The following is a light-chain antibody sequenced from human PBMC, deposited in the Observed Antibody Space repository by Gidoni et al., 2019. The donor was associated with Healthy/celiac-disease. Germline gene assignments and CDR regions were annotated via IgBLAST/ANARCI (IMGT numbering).Light chain of an antibody. Sequence: EIVLTQSPATLSLSPGERATLSCSASQSVSSYLAWYQQKPGQAPSLLIYDASNRATGIPARFSGSGSGTDFTLTISSLEPEDFAVYYCQQRKTFGQGTKVEIK. V-gene: IGKV3-11*01. CDR3: QQRKT. CDR1: QSVSSY. J-gene: IGKJ1*01. CDR2: DAS.